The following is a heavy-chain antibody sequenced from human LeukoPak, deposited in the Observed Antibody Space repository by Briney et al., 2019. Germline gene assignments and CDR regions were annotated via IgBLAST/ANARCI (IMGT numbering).Heavy chain of an antibody. CDR3: VSFCETN. D-gene: IGHD2-15*01. Sequence: GGSLRLSCAASGNYWIHWVRQAPGKGLVWVSHVNSDGSWTSHADSVKGRFTISKDNAKNTVYLQMNNLRTEDTAVYYCVSFCETNWGRGTLVTVSS. CDR1: GNYW. CDR2: VNSDGSWT. J-gene: IGHJ4*02. V-gene: IGHV3-74*01.